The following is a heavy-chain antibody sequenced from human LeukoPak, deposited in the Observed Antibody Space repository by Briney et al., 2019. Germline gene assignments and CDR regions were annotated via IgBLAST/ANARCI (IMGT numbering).Heavy chain of an antibody. J-gene: IGHJ4*02. CDR2: ISDDGSNK. CDR1: GFTFSSYA. D-gene: IGHD1-26*01. Sequence: GGSLRLSCAASGFTFSSYAMHWVRQAPGKGLEWVAVISDDGSNKYYADSVKGRFTISRDNSKNTLYLQMNSLRAEDTAVYYCAREGSWYYFDYWGQGTLVTVSS. CDR3: AREGSWYYFDY. V-gene: IGHV3-30*04.